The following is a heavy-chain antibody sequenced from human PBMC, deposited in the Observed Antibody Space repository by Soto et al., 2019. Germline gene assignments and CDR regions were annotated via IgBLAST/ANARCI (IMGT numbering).Heavy chain of an antibody. CDR2: FDPEDGET. CDR3: ATVYFKDYGDYPHLTGYFDY. CDR1: GYTLTELS. V-gene: IGHV1-24*01. D-gene: IGHD4-17*01. J-gene: IGHJ4*02. Sequence: GASVKVSCKVSGYTLTELSMHWVRQAPGKGLEWMGGFDPEDGETIYAQKFQGRVTMTEDTSTDTAYMELSSLRSEDTAVYYCATVYFKDYGDYPHLTGYFDYWGQGTLVTVSS.